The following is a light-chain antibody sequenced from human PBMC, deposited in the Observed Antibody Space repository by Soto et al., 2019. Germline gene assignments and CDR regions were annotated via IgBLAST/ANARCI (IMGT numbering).Light chain of an antibody. CDR2: DAV. CDR1: QTVHNY. J-gene: IGKJ4*01. V-gene: IGKV3-11*01. Sequence: ESVLTQSPATLSLSPGERATLSCRASQTVHNYLAWYQQKPGQVPRLLIYDAVRSATGIPDRFSGSVSGTDFPLTINSLEPEDFAVYYCQQRSGRLTFGGGTRVDLK. CDR3: QQRSGRLT.